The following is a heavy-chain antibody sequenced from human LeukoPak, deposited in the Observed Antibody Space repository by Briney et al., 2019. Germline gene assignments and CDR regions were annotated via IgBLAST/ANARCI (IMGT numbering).Heavy chain of an antibody. D-gene: IGHD1-1*01. CDR2: IYTSGST. CDR1: GGSISSYY. CDR3: ARRTDY. J-gene: IGHJ4*02. Sequence: SETLSLTCTVSGGSISSYYWSWIRQPPGKGLEWIGYIYTSGSTNYNPSLKSRVIISVDTSKNQFSLKLSSVTAADTAVYYCARRTDYWGQGTLVTVSS. V-gene: IGHV4-4*09.